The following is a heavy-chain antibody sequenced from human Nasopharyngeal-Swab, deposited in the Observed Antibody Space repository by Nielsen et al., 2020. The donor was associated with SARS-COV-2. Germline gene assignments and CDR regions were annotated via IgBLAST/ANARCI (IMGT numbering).Heavy chain of an antibody. V-gene: IGHV3-15*07. CDR1: GFTFSNAW. Sequence: GESLKISCAASGFTFSNAWMNWVRQAPGKGLEWVGRIKSKTDGGTTDYAAPVKGSFTISRDDSKNTLYLQMNSLKTEDTAVYYCTTGDSGSYYAYYYYYMDGWGKGTTVTVSS. CDR2: IKSKTDGGTT. D-gene: IGHD1-26*01. J-gene: IGHJ6*03. CDR3: TTGDSGSYYAYYYYYMDG.